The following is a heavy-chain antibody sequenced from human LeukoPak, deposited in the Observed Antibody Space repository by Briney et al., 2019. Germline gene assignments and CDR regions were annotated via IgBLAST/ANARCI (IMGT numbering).Heavy chain of an antibody. J-gene: IGHJ6*03. V-gene: IGHV4-4*09. Sequence: PSETLSLTCTVSGGSISSYYWSWIRQPPGKGPEWIGYIYTSGSTNYNPSLKSRVTISVDTSKNQFSLKLSSVTAADTAVYYCARAVGDIVVVPAAPYYYMDVWGKGTTVTVSS. D-gene: IGHD2-2*01. CDR3: ARAVGDIVVVPAAPYYYMDV. CDR2: IYTSGST. CDR1: GGSISSYY.